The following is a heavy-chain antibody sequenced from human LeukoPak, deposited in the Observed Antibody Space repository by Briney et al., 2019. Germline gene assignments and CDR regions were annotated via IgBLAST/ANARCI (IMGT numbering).Heavy chain of an antibody. D-gene: IGHD1-14*01. CDR2: IYYSGST. CDR1: GGSISSSSYY. CDR3: ARRIRKYYFDY. J-gene: IGHJ4*02. V-gene: IGHV4-39*01. Sequence: TSETLSLTCTVSGGSISSSSYYWGWIRQPPGKGLEWIGSIYYSGSTYYNPSLKSRVTISVDTSKNQFSLKLSSVTAADTAVYYCARRIRKYYFDYWGQGTLVTVSS.